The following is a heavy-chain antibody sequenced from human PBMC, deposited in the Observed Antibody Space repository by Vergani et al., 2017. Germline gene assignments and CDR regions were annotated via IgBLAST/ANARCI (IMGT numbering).Heavy chain of an antibody. CDR1: GGSFSGYY. Sequence: QVQLQQWGAGLLKPSETLSLTCAVYGGSFSGYYWSWIRQPPGKGLEWIGEINHSGSTNYNPSLKSRVTISVDTSKNQFSLKLSSVTAADTAVYYCARKGLTYYYDSSGYYHHNYFDYWGQGTLVTVSS. J-gene: IGHJ4*02. CDR3: ARKGLTYYYDSSGYYHHNYFDY. V-gene: IGHV4-34*01. CDR2: INHSGST. D-gene: IGHD3-22*01.